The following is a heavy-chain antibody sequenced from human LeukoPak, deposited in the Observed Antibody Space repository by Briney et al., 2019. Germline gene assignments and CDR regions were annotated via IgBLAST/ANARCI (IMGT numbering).Heavy chain of an antibody. J-gene: IGHJ6*03. CDR2: INHSGST. CDR1: GGSFSGYY. D-gene: IGHD2-21*02. CDR3: ARLTARDYYDMDV. V-gene: IGHV4-34*01. Sequence: SDTLSLTCAVYGGSFSGYYWSWLRQPPGKGLEWIGEINHSGSTNYNPPLKSRVTISVDTSKNQFSLKLSSVTAADTAVYYCARLTARDYYDMDVGGKGTSFTFSS.